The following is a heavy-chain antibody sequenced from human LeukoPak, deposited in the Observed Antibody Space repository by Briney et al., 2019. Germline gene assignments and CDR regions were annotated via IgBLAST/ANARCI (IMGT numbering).Heavy chain of an antibody. CDR2: IIPNLGTT. Sequence: SVKVSCKASGGTSNSHAISWVRQAPGQGLEWMGRIIPNLGTTNRAQNFQDRVTLTADKSTNTAYMELTSLTSDDTAVYYCATTNDGGGYQWGDFFDLWGQGTLVTVSS. D-gene: IGHD3-22*01. J-gene: IGHJ4*02. CDR1: GGTSNSHA. V-gene: IGHV1-69*04. CDR3: ATTNDGGGYQWGDFFDL.